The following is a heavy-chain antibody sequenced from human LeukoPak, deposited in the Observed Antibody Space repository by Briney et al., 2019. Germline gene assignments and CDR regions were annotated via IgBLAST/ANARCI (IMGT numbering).Heavy chain of an antibody. V-gene: IGHV3-74*01. Sequence: PGGSLRLSCAASGFTFSSYWMHWVRQAPGKGLVWVSRINSDGSSTSYADSVKGRFTISRDNAKNTLYLQMNSLRAEDTAVYYCAREGYDIVFDYWGQGTLVTVSS. CDR2: INSDGSST. D-gene: IGHD2-15*01. CDR3: AREGYDIVFDY. J-gene: IGHJ4*02. CDR1: GFTFSSYW.